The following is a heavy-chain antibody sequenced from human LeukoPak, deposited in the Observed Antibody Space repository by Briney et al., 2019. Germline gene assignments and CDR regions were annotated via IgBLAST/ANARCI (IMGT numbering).Heavy chain of an antibody. V-gene: IGHV4-39*07. CDR3: ARLVPYYYDSSGYYQSYFDY. CDR1: GGSISSSSYY. Sequence: SETLSLTCTVSGGSISSSSYYWGWIRQPPGKGLEWIGSIYYSGSTYYNPSLKSRVTISVDTSKNQFSLKLSSVTAADTAVYYCARLVPYYYDSSGYYQSYFDYWGQGTLVTVSS. D-gene: IGHD3-22*01. CDR2: IYYSGST. J-gene: IGHJ4*02.